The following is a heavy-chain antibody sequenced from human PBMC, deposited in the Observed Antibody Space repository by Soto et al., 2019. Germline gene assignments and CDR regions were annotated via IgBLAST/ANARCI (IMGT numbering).Heavy chain of an antibody. CDR2: ISHDGSDK. CDR3: AREGWRLLQPGMDV. CDR1: GHFFHLC. D-gene: IGHD2-15*01. J-gene: IGHJ6*01. V-gene: IGHV3-30*15. Sequence: PWGSQGLLMCISGGHFFHLCEDWLRQGPGKGLEWVAVISHDGSDKFYADSVKARFTISRDNSKNTLYLQMSGLRGEDTAVYYCAREGWRLLQPGMDVWGQGTTVTGTS.